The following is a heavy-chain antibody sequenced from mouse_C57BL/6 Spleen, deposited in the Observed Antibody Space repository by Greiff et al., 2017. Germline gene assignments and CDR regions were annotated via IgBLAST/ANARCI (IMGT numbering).Heavy chain of an antibody. V-gene: IGHV3-6*01. CDR2: ISYDGSN. Sequence: EVKLMESGPGLVKPSQSLSLTCSVTGYSITSGYYWNWIRQFPGNKLEWMGYISYDGSNNYNPSLKNRISITRDTSKNQFFLKLNSVTTEDTATYYCARDPEGYYFDYWGQGTTLTVSS. D-gene: IGHD3-3*01. J-gene: IGHJ2*01. CDR1: GYSITSGYY. CDR3: ARDPEGYYFDY.